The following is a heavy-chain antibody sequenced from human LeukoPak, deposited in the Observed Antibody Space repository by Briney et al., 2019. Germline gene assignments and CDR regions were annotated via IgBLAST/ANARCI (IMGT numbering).Heavy chain of an antibody. V-gene: IGHV1-18*01. J-gene: IGHJ4*02. Sequence: ASVTVSCKASGYTFTSYAITWVRQAPGQGLEWMGWISAYNGDTNYAQKFQGRVTMTTDTSTSTAYMELRSLRSDDTAMFYCARAASYYDSSGYDNWGQGTLVTVSS. CDR3: ARAASYYDSSGYDN. D-gene: IGHD3-22*01. CDR1: GYTFTSYA. CDR2: ISAYNGDT.